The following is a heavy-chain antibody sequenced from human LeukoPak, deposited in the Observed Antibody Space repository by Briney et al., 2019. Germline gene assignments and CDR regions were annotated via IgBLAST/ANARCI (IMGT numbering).Heavy chain of an antibody. CDR3: ARSPYSGSYYYFDY. J-gene: IGHJ4*02. Sequence: PSETLSLTCTVSSYSISNGYYWGWIRQPPGKGLEWIGNIHQSGTNYYNPSLKSRVTISVDTSKNQFSLDLSSVTAADTAMYYCARSPYSGSYYYFDYWGQGTLVTVSS. V-gene: IGHV4-38-2*02. D-gene: IGHD1-26*01. CDR2: IHQSGTN. CDR1: SYSISNGYY.